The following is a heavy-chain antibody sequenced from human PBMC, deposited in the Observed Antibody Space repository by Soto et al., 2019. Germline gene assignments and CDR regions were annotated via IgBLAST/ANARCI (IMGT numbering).Heavy chain of an antibody. Sequence: LRLSCAASGFTFSSYAMSWVRQAPGKRLEWVSAISGSGGSTYYADSVKGRFTISRDNSKNTLYLQMNSLRAEDTAVYYCAKGPRYYYYYGMDVWGQGTTVTVSS. CDR1: GFTFSSYA. V-gene: IGHV3-23*01. J-gene: IGHJ6*02. CDR2: ISGSGGST. CDR3: AKGPRYYYYYGMDV.